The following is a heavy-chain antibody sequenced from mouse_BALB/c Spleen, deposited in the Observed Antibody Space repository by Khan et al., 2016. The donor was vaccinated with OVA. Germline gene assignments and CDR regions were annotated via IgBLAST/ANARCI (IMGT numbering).Heavy chain of an antibody. CDR2: INPSTGYT. J-gene: IGHJ2*01. CDR1: GYTFINYW. D-gene: IGHD1-1*01. Sequence: VQLQQSGAELAKPGASVKMSCKASGYTFINYWILWVKQRPGQGLEWIGYINPSTGYTEYNQNFKDKAKLTADKSSSTEYMQLSSLTSEDSAVYYCARRGLRWDFDYWGQGTTLTVSS. CDR3: ARRGLRWDFDY. V-gene: IGHV1-7*01.